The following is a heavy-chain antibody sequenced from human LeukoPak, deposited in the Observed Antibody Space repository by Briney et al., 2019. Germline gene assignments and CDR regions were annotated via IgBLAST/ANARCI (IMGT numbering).Heavy chain of an antibody. V-gene: IGHV4-39*01. Sequence: PSETLSLTCTVSGGFISSSSYYWGWIRQPPGKGLEWIGSIYYSGSTYYNPSLKSRVTISVETSKNQFSLKLSPVTAADTAVYYCGRSGYCKSTSCYRYYFDYWGQGTLVTVSS. CDR1: GGFISSSSYY. D-gene: IGHD2-2*01. J-gene: IGHJ4*02. CDR3: GRSGYCKSTSCYRYYFDY. CDR2: IYYSGST.